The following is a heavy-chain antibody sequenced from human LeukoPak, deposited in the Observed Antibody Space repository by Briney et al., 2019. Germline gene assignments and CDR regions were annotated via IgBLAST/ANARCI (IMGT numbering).Heavy chain of an antibody. CDR3: ARGHGPGGTRWPNLDF. CDR1: AYTFTSYE. CDR2: MNPNSDNT. V-gene: IGHV1-8*01. Sequence: ASVRVSCKTSAYTFTSYEINWVRQATGQGLGWMGWMNPNSDNTGYAQKFQGRVTMTRDTSINTAYMELSSLRSEDTAVYYCARGHGPGGTRWPNLDFWGQGTLITVSS. D-gene: IGHD2-15*01. J-gene: IGHJ4*02.